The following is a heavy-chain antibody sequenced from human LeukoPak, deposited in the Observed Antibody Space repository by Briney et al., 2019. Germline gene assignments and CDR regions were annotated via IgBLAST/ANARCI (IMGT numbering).Heavy chain of an antibody. Sequence: SETLSLTCTVSGGSISSYYWSWIRQPPGKGLEWIGYIYYSGSTNYNPSLKSRVTISVDTSKNQFSLKLSSVTAADTAAYYCARGARGYYYDSSGYYFDYWGQGTLVTVSS. V-gene: IGHV4-59*01. J-gene: IGHJ4*02. CDR2: IYYSGST. CDR1: GGSISSYY. CDR3: ARGARGYYYDSSGYYFDY. D-gene: IGHD3-22*01.